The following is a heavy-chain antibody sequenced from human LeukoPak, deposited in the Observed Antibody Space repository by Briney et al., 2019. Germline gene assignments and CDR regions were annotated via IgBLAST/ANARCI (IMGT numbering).Heavy chain of an antibody. CDR3: ARHVKNSSGWSLPHYYFDY. J-gene: IGHJ4*02. CDR1: GMSISSYS. CDR2: IFTSGST. V-gene: IGHV4-4*07. D-gene: IGHD6-19*01. Sequence: SETLSLTCSVSGMSISSYSGTWIRQHAGKGLEWIGRIFTSGSTSYNPSLTSRVTMSVDTSKNQFSLTLTSVTAADTAVYYCARHVKNSSGWSLPHYYFDYWGQGTLVTVSS.